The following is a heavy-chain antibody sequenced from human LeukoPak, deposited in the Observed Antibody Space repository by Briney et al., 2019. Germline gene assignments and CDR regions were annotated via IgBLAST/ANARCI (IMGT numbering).Heavy chain of an antibody. Sequence: SETLSLTCTVSGASVSNHYWGWIRQPPGKGLEWIGFIYYSGGTNYNPSLKSRVTISRGMSKNQFSLKLSSVSAADTAVYYCAKDPGGYYYMDVWGKGTTVTVSS. J-gene: IGHJ6*03. CDR3: AKDPGGYYYMDV. CDR1: GASVSNHY. D-gene: IGHD1-26*01. V-gene: IGHV4-59*02. CDR2: IYYSGGT.